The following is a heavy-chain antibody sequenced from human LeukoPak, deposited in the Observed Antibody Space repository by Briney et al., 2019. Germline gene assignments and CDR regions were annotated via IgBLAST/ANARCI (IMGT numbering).Heavy chain of an antibody. CDR1: GLTFRSDD. Sequence: GGSLRLSCAASGLTFRSDDMNWVRQSPGKGPEWVSSISANSDYIYYADSVRGRFTISRDNAENSLYLQMNSLGAEDTAVYYCARRDRSGYGFDYWGQGTLVTVSS. CDR3: ARRDRSGYGFDY. J-gene: IGHJ4*02. V-gene: IGHV3-21*01. D-gene: IGHD3-22*01. CDR2: ISANSDYI.